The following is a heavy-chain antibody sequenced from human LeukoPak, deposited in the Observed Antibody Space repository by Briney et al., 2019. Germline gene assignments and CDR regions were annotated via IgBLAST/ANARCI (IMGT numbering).Heavy chain of an antibody. J-gene: IGHJ6*02. CDR1: GGSISSYY. Sequence: SETLSLTCTVSGGSISSYYWSWIRQPPGKGLEWIGYIYYSGSTNYNPSLKSRVTISVDTSKNQFSLKLSSATAADTAVYYCARGWAFYYYGMDVWGQGTTVTVSS. D-gene: IGHD1-26*01. CDR2: IYYSGST. V-gene: IGHV4-59*01. CDR3: ARGWAFYYYGMDV.